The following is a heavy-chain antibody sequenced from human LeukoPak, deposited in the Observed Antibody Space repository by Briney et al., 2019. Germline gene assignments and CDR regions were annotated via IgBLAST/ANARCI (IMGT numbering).Heavy chain of an antibody. Sequence: SQTLSLTCAISGESVSSDNAAWNWLRQSPSRGLEWLGRTYYRSKWYYHYAISVKSRITVNPDTSKNQFSLQLNSVTPEDTAVYYCARGNLHFDYWGQGTLVTVSS. CDR3: ARGNLHFDY. V-gene: IGHV6-1*01. J-gene: IGHJ4*02. CDR2: TYYRSKWYY. CDR1: GESVSSDNAA.